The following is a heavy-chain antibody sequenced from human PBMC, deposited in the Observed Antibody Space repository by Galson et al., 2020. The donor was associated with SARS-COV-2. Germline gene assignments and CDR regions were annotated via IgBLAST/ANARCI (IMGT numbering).Heavy chain of an antibody. V-gene: IGHV3-23*01. CDR3: AKNKETFFDY. Sequence: GGSLRLSCASSGFTFSTYAMTWVRQAPGKGLDWVSTITGSGGSTYYADSVKGRFTISRDNSKNTLYLQMNSLRAEDTAVYYCAKNKETFFDYWGQGTLVTVSS. CDR1: GFTFSTYA. D-gene: IGHD3-3*02. CDR2: ITGSGGST. J-gene: IGHJ4*02.